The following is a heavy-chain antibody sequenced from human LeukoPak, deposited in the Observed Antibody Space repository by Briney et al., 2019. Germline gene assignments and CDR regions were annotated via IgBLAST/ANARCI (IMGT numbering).Heavy chain of an antibody. CDR2: INPKSGGT. Sequence: ASVKVSCKASVYTFTGYYMHWVRQAPGQGLEWMGWINPKSGGTNYAQKFQGRVTMTRDTSITTAYMELNWLRSDDTAVYYCARATGSVDYYYMEVWGKGTTVTVSS. D-gene: IGHD1-14*01. CDR3: ARATGSVDYYYMEV. CDR1: VYTFTGYY. J-gene: IGHJ6*03. V-gene: IGHV1-2*02.